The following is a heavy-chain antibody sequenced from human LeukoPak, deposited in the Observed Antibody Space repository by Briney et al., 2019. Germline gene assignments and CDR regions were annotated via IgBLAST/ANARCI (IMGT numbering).Heavy chain of an antibody. CDR2: ISSNGDNT. CDR1: GFTFSTYV. V-gene: IGHV3-64D*06. CDR3: VRGTGY. Sequence: GGSLRLCCSVSGFTFSTYVMHWVRQATGKGLEYVSAISSNGDNTYYADSVKGRFTISRDNSKNTLYPQMSSLRADDTAVYYCVRGTGYWGQGTLVTVSS. J-gene: IGHJ4*02.